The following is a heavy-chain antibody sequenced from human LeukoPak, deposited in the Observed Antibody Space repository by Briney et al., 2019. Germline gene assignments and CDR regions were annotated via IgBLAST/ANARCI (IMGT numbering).Heavy chain of an antibody. V-gene: IGHV3-66*01. CDR2: IYSGGST. Sequence: GGSLRLSCAASGFTVSSNYMSWVRQAPGRGLEWVSVIYSGGSTYYADSVKGRFTISRDNAKNSLYLQMNSLRAEDTAVYYCATDLGSSRPNFWGQGTLVTVSS. J-gene: IGHJ4*02. D-gene: IGHD6-13*01. CDR1: GFTVSSNY. CDR3: ATDLGSSRPNF.